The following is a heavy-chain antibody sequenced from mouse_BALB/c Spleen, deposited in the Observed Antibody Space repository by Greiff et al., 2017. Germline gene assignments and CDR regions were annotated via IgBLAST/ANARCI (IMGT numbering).Heavy chain of an antibody. J-gene: IGHJ1*01. Sequence: EVKLMESGPSLVKPSQTLSLTCSVTGDSITSGYWNWIRKFPGNKLEYMGYISYSGSTYYNPSLKSRISITRDTSKNQYYLQLNSVTTEDTATYYCARYGYDYDWYFDVWGAGTTVTVSS. D-gene: IGHD2-4*01. CDR1: GDSITSGY. V-gene: IGHV3-8*02. CDR2: ISYSGST. CDR3: ARYGYDYDWYFDV.